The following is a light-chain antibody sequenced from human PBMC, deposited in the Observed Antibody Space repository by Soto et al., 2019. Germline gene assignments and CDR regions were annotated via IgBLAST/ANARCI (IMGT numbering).Light chain of an antibody. Sequence: DIQMTQSPSTLSASVGDRVTITCRASQSISSWLAWYQQKPGKAPKLLIYDASSLESGVPSRFSGSGSGTEFTLTISSLQPDDFATYFCQQYNSYVLTFCQGTKLEIK. J-gene: IGKJ2*01. CDR3: QQYNSYVLT. CDR1: QSISSW. V-gene: IGKV1-5*01. CDR2: DAS.